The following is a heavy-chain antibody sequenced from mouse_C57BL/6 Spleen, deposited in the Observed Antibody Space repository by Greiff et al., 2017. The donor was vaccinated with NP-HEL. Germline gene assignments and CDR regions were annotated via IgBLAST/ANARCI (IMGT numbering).Heavy chain of an antibody. Sequence: QVQLQQPGTELVKPGASVKLSCKASGYTFTSYWMHWVKQRPGQGLEWIGNINPSNGGTNYNEKFKSNATLTVDKSSSTAYMQLSSLTSEDSAVYYCASPLITTVVVPLDYWGQGTTLTVSS. CDR3: ASPLITTVVVPLDY. D-gene: IGHD1-1*01. CDR2: INPSNGGT. V-gene: IGHV1-53*01. J-gene: IGHJ2*01. CDR1: GYTFTSYW.